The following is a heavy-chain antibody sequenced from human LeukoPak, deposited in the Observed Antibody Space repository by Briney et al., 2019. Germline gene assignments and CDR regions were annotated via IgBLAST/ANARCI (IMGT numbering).Heavy chain of an antibody. CDR3: ARHADNSLYRFDY. D-gene: IGHD1-1*01. CDR1: GGSMSSNY. J-gene: IGHJ4*02. V-gene: IGHV4-59*08. CDR2: ISYSGSP. Sequence: PSETLSPTCTVSGGSMSSNYWTWIRQPPGKGLEWIGYISYSGSPNYNASLKSRVTISLDMSKNQFSLRLTSVTAADTAVYYCARHADNSLYRFDYWGQGTLVTVFS.